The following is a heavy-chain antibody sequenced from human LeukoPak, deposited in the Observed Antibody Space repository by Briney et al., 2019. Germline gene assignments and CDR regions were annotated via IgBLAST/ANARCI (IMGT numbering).Heavy chain of an antibody. CDR2: INPNSGGT. CDR1: GYTFTGYY. Sequence: ASVKVSCKASGYTFTGYYMHWVRQAPGQGLKWMGWINPNSGGTNYAQKFQGRVTMTRDTSISTAYMELSRLRSDDTAVYYCAREGYCSSTSCYGFADYWGQGTLVTVSS. V-gene: IGHV1-2*02. J-gene: IGHJ4*02. CDR3: AREGYCSSTSCYGFADY. D-gene: IGHD2-2*01.